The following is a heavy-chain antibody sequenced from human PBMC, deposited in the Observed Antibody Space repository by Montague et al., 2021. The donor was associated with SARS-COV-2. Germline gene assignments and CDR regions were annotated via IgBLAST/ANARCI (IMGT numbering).Heavy chain of an antibody. V-gene: IGHV4-59*01. CDR2: IYYSGST. Sequence: SETLSLTCTVSGGSISSYYWSWIRQPPGKGLEWNGYIYYSGSTNYNPSLKSRVTISVDTSKNQFSLKLSSVTAADTAVYYCARGIFTIPFIPAHYYMDVWGKGTTVTVSS. J-gene: IGHJ6*03. D-gene: IGHD3-3*01. CDR3: ARGIFTIPFIPAHYYMDV. CDR1: GGSISSYY.